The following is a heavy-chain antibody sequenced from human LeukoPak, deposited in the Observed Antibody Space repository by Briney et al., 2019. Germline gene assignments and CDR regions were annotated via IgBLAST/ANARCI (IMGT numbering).Heavy chain of an antibody. Sequence: GASVKVSCKVSGYTLTELSMHWVRQAPGKGLEWMGGFDPEDGETIYAQKFQGRVTMTEDTSTDTAYMELSSLRSEDTAVCYCATVMVHKAWYYFDYWGQGTLVTVSS. V-gene: IGHV1-24*01. CDR2: FDPEDGET. D-gene: IGHD2-8*01. J-gene: IGHJ4*02. CDR3: ATVMVHKAWYYFDY. CDR1: GYTLTELS.